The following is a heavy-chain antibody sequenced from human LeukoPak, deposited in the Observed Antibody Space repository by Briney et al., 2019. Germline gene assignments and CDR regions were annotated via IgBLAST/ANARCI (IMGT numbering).Heavy chain of an antibody. J-gene: IGHJ6*02. Sequence: ASVKVSCKASGYTFTSYDINWVRQATGQGFEWMGWMSPSTGNTGYAQKFQGRVTMTRYTSVSTAYMELSSLRSEDTAVYYCARGTIFGAPMNYYYYGMDVWGQGTTVTVSS. CDR3: ARGTIFGAPMNYYYYGMDV. CDR2: MSPSTGNT. CDR1: GYTFTSYD. V-gene: IGHV1-8*01. D-gene: IGHD3-3*01.